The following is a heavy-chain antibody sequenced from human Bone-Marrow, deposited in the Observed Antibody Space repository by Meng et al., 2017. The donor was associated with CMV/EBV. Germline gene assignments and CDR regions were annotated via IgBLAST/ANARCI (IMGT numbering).Heavy chain of an antibody. CDR1: GYNFAKYW. Sequence: GGSLRLSCQASGYNFAKYWIGWLRQMPGKGLEWMGIVYPDDSDIRYSPSLQGQVTISADKSINTAYLQWSSLKASDTAMYFCARLSLGTLFGVVIKNYFDYWGQGTLVTVSS. CDR3: ARLSLGTLFGVVIKNYFDY. V-gene: IGHV5-51*01. D-gene: IGHD3-3*01. CDR2: VYPDDSDI. J-gene: IGHJ4*02.